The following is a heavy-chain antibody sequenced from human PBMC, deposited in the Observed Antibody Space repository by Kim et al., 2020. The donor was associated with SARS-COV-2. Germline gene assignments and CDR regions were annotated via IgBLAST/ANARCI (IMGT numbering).Heavy chain of an antibody. V-gene: IGHV4-59*09. J-gene: IGHJ4*02. Sequence: NPSLKRRVTISVDASKNPFTLKLSSLTAADTAVYYCARGSSGYRATLDYWGQGTLVTVSS. D-gene: IGHD2-2*02. CDR3: ARGSSGYRATLDY.